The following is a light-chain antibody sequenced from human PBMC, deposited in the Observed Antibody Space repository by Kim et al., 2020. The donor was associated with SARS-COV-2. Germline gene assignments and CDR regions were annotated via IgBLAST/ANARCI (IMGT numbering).Light chain of an antibody. V-gene: IGKV1-5*03. Sequence: ASVCDRVTITCRASQRISSWLAWEQQKPCKAPKHLIYKASSLESGVPSRFSGSGSGTEFTLTICSLQPDDVATYYCQQYNSYPLTFGGGTKVDIK. J-gene: IGKJ4*01. CDR3: QQYNSYPLT. CDR1: QRISSW. CDR2: KAS.